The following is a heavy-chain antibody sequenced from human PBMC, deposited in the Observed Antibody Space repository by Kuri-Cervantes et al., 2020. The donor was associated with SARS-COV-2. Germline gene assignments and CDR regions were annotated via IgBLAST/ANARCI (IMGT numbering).Heavy chain of an antibody. CDR3: ARDAHSYNWNYGPHY. V-gene: IGHV3-33*01. D-gene: IGHD1-7*01. CDR2: IWYDGSNK. Sequence: GESLKISCVASRFTFSVYGMHWVRQAPGKGLEWVAVIWYDGSNKYYADSVKGRFTISRDNSKNTVYLQMNSLRVEDTAVYYCARDAHSYNWNYGPHYWGQGTLVTVSS. CDR1: RFTFSVYG. J-gene: IGHJ4*02.